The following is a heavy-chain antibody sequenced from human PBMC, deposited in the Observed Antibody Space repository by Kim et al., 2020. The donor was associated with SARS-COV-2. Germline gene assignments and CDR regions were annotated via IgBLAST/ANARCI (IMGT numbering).Heavy chain of an antibody. J-gene: IGHJ4*02. Sequence: DSEKGRFTIARDNSKKPLYLQMDSLRAEDTAVYYCAKGHGRFGELLGFAYWGQGTLVTVSS. V-gene: IGHV3-23*01. CDR3: AKGHGRFGELLGFAY. D-gene: IGHD3-10*01.